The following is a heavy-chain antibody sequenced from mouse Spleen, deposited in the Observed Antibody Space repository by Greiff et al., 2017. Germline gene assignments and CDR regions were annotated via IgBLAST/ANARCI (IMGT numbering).Heavy chain of an antibody. J-gene: IGHJ3*01. D-gene: IGHD1-1*01. CDR2: ISNLAYSI. CDR3: ARGHYYDGSYVRFAY. Sequence: EVQGVESGGGLVKPGGSLKLSCAASGFTFSDYGMAWVRQAPGKGPEWVAFISNLAYSIYYADTVTGRFTISRENAKNTLYLEMSSLRSEDTAMYYCARGHYYDGSYVRFAYWGQGTLVTVSA. CDR1: GFTFSDYG. V-gene: IGHV5-15*01.